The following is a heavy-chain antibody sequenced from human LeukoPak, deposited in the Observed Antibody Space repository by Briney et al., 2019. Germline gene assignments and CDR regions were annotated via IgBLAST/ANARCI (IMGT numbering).Heavy chain of an antibody. D-gene: IGHD6-6*01. V-gene: IGHV3-23*01. CDR3: AKDFNAYSSSHYFDY. J-gene: IGHJ4*02. Sequence: PGGSLRLSCAASGFTFSSYWMSWGRQDPAKGLQWVSANSGSGGSTYYAHSVKGRFTISRDNSKNTLYLKMNSLSAEDTAVYYCAKDFNAYSSSHYFDYWGQGTLVTVSS. CDR2: NSGSGGST. CDR1: GFTFSSYW.